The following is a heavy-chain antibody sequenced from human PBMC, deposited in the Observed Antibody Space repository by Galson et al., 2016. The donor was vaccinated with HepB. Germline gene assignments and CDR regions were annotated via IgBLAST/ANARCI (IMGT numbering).Heavy chain of an antibody. CDR3: ARDRGGSAGAFNWFDP. J-gene: IGHJ5*02. CDR2: ISYDASNK. Sequence: SLRLSCAASGFTFSNYAMHWVRQAPGKGLEWVAVISYDASNKYYADSVKGRFTISRDNSKNTLYLQMNSLRVEDTAVYYCARDRGGSAGAFNWFDPWGQGTLVTVSS. V-gene: IGHV3-30*03. CDR1: GFTFSNYA. D-gene: IGHD3-10*01.